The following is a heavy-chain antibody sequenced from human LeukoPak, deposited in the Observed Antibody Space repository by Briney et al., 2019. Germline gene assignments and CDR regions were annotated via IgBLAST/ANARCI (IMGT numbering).Heavy chain of an antibody. Sequence: SETLSLTCTVSGGSISSYYWSWIRQPPGKGLEWIGYIYHSGSTNYNPSLKSRVTISVDTSKNQFSLKLSSVTAVPYYYGMDVWGKGTTVTVSS. CDR3: V. V-gene: IGHV4-59*01. CDR2: IYHSGST. J-gene: IGHJ6*04. CDR1: GGSISSYY.